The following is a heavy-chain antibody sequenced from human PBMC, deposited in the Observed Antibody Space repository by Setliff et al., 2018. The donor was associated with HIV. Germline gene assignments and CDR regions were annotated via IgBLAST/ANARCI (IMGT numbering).Heavy chain of an antibody. J-gene: IGHJ4*02. CDR1: GYSFTTYF. V-gene: IGHV1-69-2*01. Sequence: ASVKVSCKASGYSFTTYFMHWVRQAPGKGLEWMGRVDPEDGETIYAERFRGRISLTVDKSTGTAYMSLTKLTFEDTAMYYCATSYGSGVAPFDNWGQGTLVTVSS. CDR2: VDPEDGET. CDR3: ATSYGSGVAPFDN. D-gene: IGHD3-10*01.